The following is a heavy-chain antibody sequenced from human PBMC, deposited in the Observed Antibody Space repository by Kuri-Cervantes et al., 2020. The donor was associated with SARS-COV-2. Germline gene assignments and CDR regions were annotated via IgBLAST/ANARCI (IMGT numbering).Heavy chain of an antibody. Sequence: SETLSLTCTVSGGSISSYYWSWIRQPPGKGLEWIGYIYYSGSTNYNPSLKSRVTISVDTSKNQLSLKLSSVTAADTAVYYCARALVLPAYYYYGMDVWGQGTTVTVSS. J-gene: IGHJ6*02. CDR3: ARALVLPAYYYYGMDV. V-gene: IGHV4-59*08. CDR2: IYYSGST. CDR1: GGSISSYY.